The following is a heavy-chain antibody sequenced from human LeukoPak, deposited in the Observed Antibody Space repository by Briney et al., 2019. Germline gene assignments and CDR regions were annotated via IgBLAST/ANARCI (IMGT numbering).Heavy chain of an antibody. CDR3: ARDGVSHFDY. D-gene: IGHD3-10*01. J-gene: IGHJ4*02. Sequence: PGGSLRLSCVASGFTFSNYDMHWVRQGTGRGLEWVSGIGTGGDTHYPDSVKGRFTISRDNSKNTLYLQMNSLRAEDTAVYYCARDGVSHFDYWGQGTLVTVSS. CDR2: IGTGGDT. CDR1: GFTFSNYD. V-gene: IGHV3-13*01.